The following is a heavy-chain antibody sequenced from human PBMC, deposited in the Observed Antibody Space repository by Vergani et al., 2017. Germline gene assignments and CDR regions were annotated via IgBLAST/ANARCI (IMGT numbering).Heavy chain of an antibody. Sequence: VQLVESGGGLVQPGGSLRLSCAASGFTFTGYYMHWVRQAPGQGLEWMGWINPNSGGTNYAQKFQGRVTMTRDTSISTAYMELSRLRSDDTAVYYCARVGCSSTSCLRYYYYYGMDVWGQGTTVTVSS. CDR1: GFTFTGYY. J-gene: IGHJ6*02. V-gene: IGHV1-2*02. CDR3: ARVGCSSTSCLRYYYYYGMDV. D-gene: IGHD2-2*01. CDR2: INPNSGGT.